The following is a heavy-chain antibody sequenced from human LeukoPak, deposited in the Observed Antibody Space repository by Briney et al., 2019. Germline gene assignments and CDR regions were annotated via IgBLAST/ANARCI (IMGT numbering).Heavy chain of an antibody. Sequence: GGSLRLSCAASGFTFSDYYMSWIRQAPGKGLEWVSYISSSSSLIYYADSVKGRFTVSRDNAKNSLYLQMNSLRAEDTAVYYCARVTVWNYFFDLWGQGTLLTVSS. J-gene: IGHJ4*02. V-gene: IGHV3-11*04. CDR1: GFTFSDYY. CDR2: ISSSSSLI. D-gene: IGHD1-7*01. CDR3: ARVTVWNYFFDL.